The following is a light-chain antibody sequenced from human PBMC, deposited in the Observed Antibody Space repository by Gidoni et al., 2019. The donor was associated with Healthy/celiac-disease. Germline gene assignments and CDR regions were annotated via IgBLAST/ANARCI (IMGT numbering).Light chain of an antibody. Sequence: CGTCTGAVTSVYYACWFPQKPGQAPSVLIYETINQHSGTPARFSGSLPGGKAALTLSGAQAVDEAEYYCVLSDSGAGVFGGGTKLTVL. CDR2: ETI. V-gene: IGLV7-46*01. CDR3: VLSDSGAGV. CDR1: TGAVTSVYY. J-gene: IGLJ2*01.